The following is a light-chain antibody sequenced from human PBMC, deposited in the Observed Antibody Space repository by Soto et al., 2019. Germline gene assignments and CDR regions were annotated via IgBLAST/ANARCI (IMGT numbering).Light chain of an antibody. Sequence: QSALTQPASVSGSPGQSIAISCTGTTYDVGSYDRVSWYQSHPGKAPTLIIYEVNKRPSGVSTRFSGSKSGNTASLTISGLQADDEADYYCCSSVGGPIWVFGGGTKLTVL. CDR2: EVN. V-gene: IGLV2-23*02. J-gene: IGLJ3*02. CDR3: CSSVGGPIWV. CDR1: TYDVGSYDR.